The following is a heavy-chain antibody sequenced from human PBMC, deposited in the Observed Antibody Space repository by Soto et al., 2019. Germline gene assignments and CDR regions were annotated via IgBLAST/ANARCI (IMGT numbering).Heavy chain of an antibody. J-gene: IGHJ6*02. CDR2: IIPIFGTA. CDR3: ARSRSRAIAVAGTNYYYYYGMDV. CDR1: GATFSSYA. D-gene: IGHD6-19*01. V-gene: IGHV1-69*13. Sequence: ASVKVSWKASGATFSSYAISWVRQAPGQGLEWMGGIIPIFGTANYAQKFQGRVTITADESTSTAYMELSSLRSEDTAAYYCARSRSRAIAVAGTNYYYYYGMDVWGQGTTVTVSS.